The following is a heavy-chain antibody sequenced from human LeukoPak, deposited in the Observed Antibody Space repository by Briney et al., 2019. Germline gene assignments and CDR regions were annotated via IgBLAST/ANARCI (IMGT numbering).Heavy chain of an antibody. D-gene: IGHD6-6*01. CDR2: IYYSGST. CDR3: ARGQLNFDY. CDR1: GGSISSYY. J-gene: IGHJ4*02. Sequence: SGTLSLTCTVSGGSISSYYWSWIRQPPGKGLEWIGYIYYSGSTNYNPSLKSRVTISVDTSKNQFSLKLSSVTAADTAVYYCARGQLNFDYWGQGTLVTVSS. V-gene: IGHV4-59*01.